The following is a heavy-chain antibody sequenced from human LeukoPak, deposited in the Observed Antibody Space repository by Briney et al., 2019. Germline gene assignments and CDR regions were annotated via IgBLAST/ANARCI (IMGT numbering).Heavy chain of an antibody. Sequence: SETLSLTCAVSGYSISSGYYWGWIRQTPGKGLEWIGSIYHSGSTYYNPSLKSRVTISVDTSKNQFPLKLSSVTAADTAVYYCAREVGSGYPYYFDYWGQGTLVTVSS. D-gene: IGHD3-3*01. CDR3: AREVGSGYPYYFDY. CDR2: IYHSGST. J-gene: IGHJ4*02. CDR1: GYSISSGYY. V-gene: IGHV4-38-2*02.